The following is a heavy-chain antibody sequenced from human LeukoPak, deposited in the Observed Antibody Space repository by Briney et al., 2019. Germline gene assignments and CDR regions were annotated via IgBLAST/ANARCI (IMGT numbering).Heavy chain of an antibody. V-gene: IGHV3-23*01. Sequence: GDSLSLSRAVSGFPFSSHAMSWPRPAPGKGLEWVSAISGSGGSTYYAVSVKGRFTISRDNSKNTLYLQMNSLRAEDTAVYYCAKDNYDFWSGVLNAFDIWGQGTMVTVSS. CDR3: AKDNYDFWSGVLNAFDI. CDR2: ISGSGGST. D-gene: IGHD3-3*01. CDR1: GFPFSSHA. J-gene: IGHJ3*02.